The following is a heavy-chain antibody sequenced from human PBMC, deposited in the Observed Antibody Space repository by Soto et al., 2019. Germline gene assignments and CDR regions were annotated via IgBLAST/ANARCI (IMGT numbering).Heavy chain of an antibody. J-gene: IGHJ6*02. D-gene: IGHD1-26*01. CDR2: ISAYNGNT. V-gene: IGHV1-18*01. CDR1: GYTFTSYG. CDR3: ARETPRGQRELLHYGMDV. Sequence: ASVKVSCKASGYTFTSYGISWVRQAPGQGLEWMGWISAYNGNTNYAQKLQGRVTMTTDTSTSTAYMELRSLRSDDTAVYYCARETPRGQRELLHYGMDVWGQGTTVTVSS.